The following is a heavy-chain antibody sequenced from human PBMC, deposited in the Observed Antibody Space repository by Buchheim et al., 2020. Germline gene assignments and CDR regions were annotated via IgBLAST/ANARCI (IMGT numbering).Heavy chain of an antibody. CDR2: IYYSGST. D-gene: IGHD1-26*01. Sequence: QVQLQESGPGLVKPSQTLSLTCTVSGGSISSGGYYWSWIRQHPGKGLEWIGYIYYSGSTNYNPSLKSRVTISVDTSKNQFSLKLSSVTAADTAVYYCARGPSIYSGSYSRPAGGVVWFDPWGQGTL. CDR3: ARGPSIYSGSYSRPAGGVVWFDP. J-gene: IGHJ5*02. CDR1: GGSISSGGYY. V-gene: IGHV4-61*08.